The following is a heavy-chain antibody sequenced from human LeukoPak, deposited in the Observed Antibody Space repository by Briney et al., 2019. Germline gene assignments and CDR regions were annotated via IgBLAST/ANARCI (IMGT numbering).Heavy chain of an antibody. J-gene: IGHJ4*02. CDR2: VTSSGGHM. CDR1: GFIFSDYY. D-gene: IGHD4-17*01. CDR3: ARDRSTVTTWVDY. Sequence: PGGSLRLSCAASGFIFSDYYMTWIRQAPGKGLEWVSYVTSSGGHMYYADSAKGRFTISRDNAKNSLDLQMNSLRAEDTAVYYCARDRSTVTTWVDYWGQGTLVTVSS. V-gene: IGHV3-11*04.